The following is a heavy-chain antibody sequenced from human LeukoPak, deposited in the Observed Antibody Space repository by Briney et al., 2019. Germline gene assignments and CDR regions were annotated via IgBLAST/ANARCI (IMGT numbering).Heavy chain of an antibody. D-gene: IGHD3-10*01. CDR2: ISYDEDNK. Sequence: PGRSLRLSCAASGFPFSYYSMHWVRQAPGKGLEWVAVISYDEDNKYYADSVKGRFAISRDNSKDTLYLQMNSLRAGDTAVYYCARDLSPVVRASPMGYWGQGTPVTVSS. CDR1: GFPFSYYS. V-gene: IGHV3-30*09. J-gene: IGHJ4*02. CDR3: ARDLSPVVRASPMGY.